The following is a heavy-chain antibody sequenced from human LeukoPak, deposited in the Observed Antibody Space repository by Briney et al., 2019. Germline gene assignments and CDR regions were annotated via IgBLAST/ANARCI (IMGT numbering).Heavy chain of an antibody. V-gene: IGHV3-74*01. CDR3: ARDLSSGSYRSFDY. CDR1: GFSFSSYE. D-gene: IGHD1-26*01. J-gene: IGHJ4*02. CDR2: ISTDAGSTT. Sequence: GGSLRLSCVASGFSFSSYEMNWVRQDPGKGLEWVSRISTDAGSTTGYADSVKGRFTISRDNAKNTLYLQMNSLRAEDTAVYYCARDLSSGSYRSFDYWGQGTLVTVAS.